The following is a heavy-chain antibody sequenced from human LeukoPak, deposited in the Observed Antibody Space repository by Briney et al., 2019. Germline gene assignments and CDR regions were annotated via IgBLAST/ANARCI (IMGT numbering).Heavy chain of an antibody. V-gene: IGHV3-7*03. CDR1: GFTFSSYW. D-gene: IGHD3-10*01. CDR2: IKQDGSEK. CDR3: ASITMVRGLRSYGMDV. Sequence: PGGSLRLSCAASGFTFSSYWMSWVRQAPGKGLEWVANIKQDGSEKYYVDSVKGRFTISRDNAKNSLYLQMNSLRAEDTAVYYCASITMVRGLRSYGMDVWGQGTTVTVSS. J-gene: IGHJ6*02.